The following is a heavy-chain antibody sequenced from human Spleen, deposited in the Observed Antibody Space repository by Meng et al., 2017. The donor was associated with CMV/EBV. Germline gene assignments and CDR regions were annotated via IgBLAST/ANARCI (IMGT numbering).Heavy chain of an antibody. CDR1: GFTVTMHD. Sequence: GGSLRLSCVPSGFTVTMHDMSWVRQAPGKGLEWVSVIYPNGNTFYADSVKGRFTISRDNSKNTLYLQMNSLRVEDMAIYYCARDFVGGILTGYPPGAGYHYYHDMDVWGQGTTVTVSS. CDR2: IYPNGNT. CDR3: ARDFVGGILTGYPPGAGYHYYHDMDV. D-gene: IGHD3-9*01. J-gene: IGHJ6*02. V-gene: IGHV3-53*01.